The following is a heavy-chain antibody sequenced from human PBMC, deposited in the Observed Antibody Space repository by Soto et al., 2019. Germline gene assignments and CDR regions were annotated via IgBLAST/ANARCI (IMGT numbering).Heavy chain of an antibody. Sequence: QVQLVQSGAEVKKPGSSVKVSCKTSGGLFSVFSFNWVRQAPGQGLEWMGGVLPITGPTDYAQKFQGRLPITADRSTSTIYMELSRLTSDDTANYYCATIRVRGGPLRFEDGGQGTLISVSS. CDR2: VLPITGPT. D-gene: IGHD5-12*01. CDR1: GGLFSVFS. V-gene: IGHV1-69*06. CDR3: ATIRVRGGPLRFED. J-gene: IGHJ4*01.